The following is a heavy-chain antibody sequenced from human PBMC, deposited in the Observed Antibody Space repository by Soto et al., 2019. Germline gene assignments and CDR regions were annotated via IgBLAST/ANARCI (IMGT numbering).Heavy chain of an antibody. V-gene: IGHV4-59*01. Sequence: QVQLLESGPGLVKPSETLSLTCTVSSGSIGTYYWNWIRQPPGKGLEWIAYIDYSGSTNSNPSLKSRLTISIDTSKNQFSLKLSSETAADTAVYYCARGRRSSGRHDASDIWGQGTMVTVSS. CDR3: ARGRRSSGRHDASDI. CDR1: SGSIGTYY. J-gene: IGHJ3*02. CDR2: IDYSGST. D-gene: IGHD1-26*01.